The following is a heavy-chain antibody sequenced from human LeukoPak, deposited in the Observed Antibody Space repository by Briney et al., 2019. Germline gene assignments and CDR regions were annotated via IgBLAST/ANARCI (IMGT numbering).Heavy chain of an antibody. CDR2: INPSGGST. Sequence: ASVKVSCKASGYTFTSYYMHWVRQAPGQGLEWMGIINPSGGSTSYAQKFQGRVTMTRDMSTSTVYMELSSLRSVDTAVYYCARDQIGQLVDYWGQGTLVTVSS. D-gene: IGHD6-13*01. CDR1: GYTFTSYY. CDR3: ARDQIGQLVDY. V-gene: IGHV1-46*01. J-gene: IGHJ4*02.